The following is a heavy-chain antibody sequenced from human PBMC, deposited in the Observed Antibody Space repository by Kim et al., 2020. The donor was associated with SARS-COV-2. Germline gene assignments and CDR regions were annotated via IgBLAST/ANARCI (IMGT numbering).Heavy chain of an antibody. J-gene: IGHJ6*02. CDR3: ASTLYGSGPTEVYYYYYGMDV. D-gene: IGHD3-10*01. CDR1: GGTFSSYA. CDR2: IIPIFGTA. V-gene: IGHV1-69*13. Sequence: SVKVSCKASGGTFSSYAISWVRQAPGQGLEWMGGIIPIFGTANYAQKFQGRVTITADESTSTAYMELSSLRSEDTAVYYCASTLYGSGPTEVYYYYYGMDVWGQGTTVTVSS.